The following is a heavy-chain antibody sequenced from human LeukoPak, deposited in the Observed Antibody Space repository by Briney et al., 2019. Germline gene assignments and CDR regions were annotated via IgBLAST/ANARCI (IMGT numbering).Heavy chain of an antibody. J-gene: IGHJ4*02. CDR2: ISGSGGST. V-gene: IGHV3-23*01. CDR3: AKEALAVAGPGWDY. CDR1: GFNFFTYN. Sequence: GSLRLSCAASGFNFFTYNMNWVRQAPGKGLEWVSAISGSGGSTYYADSVKGRFTISRDNSKNTLYLQMNSLRAEDTAVYYCAKEALAVAGPGWDYWGQGTLVTVSS. D-gene: IGHD6-19*01.